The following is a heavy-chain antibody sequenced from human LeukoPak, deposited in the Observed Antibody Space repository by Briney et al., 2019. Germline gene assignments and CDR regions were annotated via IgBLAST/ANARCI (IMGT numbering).Heavy chain of an antibody. CDR3: TKDARDLIYFDY. J-gene: IGHJ4*02. CDR2: ISGSGGST. Sequence: GRSLRLSCAASGFTFSSYAMSWVRPAPGKGLEWVSAISGSGGSTYYADSVKGRFTISRDNSKNTLYLQMNSLRAEDTAVYYCTKDARDLIYFDYWGQGTLVTVSS. CDR1: GFTFSSYA. V-gene: IGHV3-23*01.